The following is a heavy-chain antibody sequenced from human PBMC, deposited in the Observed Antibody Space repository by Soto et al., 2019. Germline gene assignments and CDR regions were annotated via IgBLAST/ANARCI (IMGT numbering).Heavy chain of an antibody. V-gene: IGHV3-23*01. J-gene: IGHJ4*02. CDR2: ISAGSEGA. CDR1: GFTFSSHA. Sequence: GGSLRLSCAASGFTFSSHAMSWVRQAPGKGLEWISSISAGSEGAYYADSVKGRFTISRDNSNNTLYLQMNSLRAEDTAVYYCARDLWWYLHWGQGTLVTVSS. CDR3: ARDLWWYLH. D-gene: IGHD2-15*01.